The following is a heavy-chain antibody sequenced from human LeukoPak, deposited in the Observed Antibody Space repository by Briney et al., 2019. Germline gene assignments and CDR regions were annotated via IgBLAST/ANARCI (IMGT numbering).Heavy chain of an antibody. CDR1: GYTFTSYG. CDR2: ISAYNGNT. Sequence: GASVKVSCKASGYTFTSYGVSWVRQAPGQGLDWMGWISAYNGNTNYAQKLQGRVTMTTDTSTSTAYMELRSLRSDDTAVYYCARDDYGAPMDVWGKGTAVTVSS. J-gene: IGHJ6*04. D-gene: IGHD4-17*01. V-gene: IGHV1-18*01. CDR3: ARDDYGAPMDV.